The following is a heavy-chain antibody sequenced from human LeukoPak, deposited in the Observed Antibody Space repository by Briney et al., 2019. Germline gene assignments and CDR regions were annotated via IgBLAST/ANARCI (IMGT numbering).Heavy chain of an antibody. CDR1: GFTFDDYA. Sequence: GGSLRLSCAASGFTFDDYAMSWVRQAPGKGLEWVSGINWNGGSTGYADSVRGRFTISRDNAKNSLYLQMNSLRAEDTALYHCARAVGRFLEWSIGDAFDIWGQGTVVTVSS. CDR3: ARAVGRFLEWSIGDAFDI. CDR2: INWNGGST. J-gene: IGHJ3*02. D-gene: IGHD3-3*01. V-gene: IGHV3-20*01.